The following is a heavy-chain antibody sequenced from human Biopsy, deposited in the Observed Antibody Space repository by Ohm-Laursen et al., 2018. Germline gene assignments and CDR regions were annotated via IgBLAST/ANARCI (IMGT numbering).Heavy chain of an antibody. CDR1: GGSISNNNYY. V-gene: IGHV4-39*01. CDR2: IFYRGST. J-gene: IGHJ5*02. D-gene: IGHD3-22*01. Sequence: GTLSLTCTVSGGSISNNNYYWGWIRQPPGKGLEWIGSIFYRGSTHYKPSLKSRVKISLDTSKNQFSLKLNSVTAADTAVYYCARDYDTSGYYYVSWGQGTLVTVSS. CDR3: ARDYDTSGYYYVS.